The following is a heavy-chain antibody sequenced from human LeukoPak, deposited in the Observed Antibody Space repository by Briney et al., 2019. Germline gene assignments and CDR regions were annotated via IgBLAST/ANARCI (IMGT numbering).Heavy chain of an antibody. D-gene: IGHD2-2*01. CDR3: ARLASSTSCLFFCSGDDAFDI. J-gene: IGHJ3*02. CDR1: GFTFSSYW. Sequence: GGSLRLSCAASGFTFSSYWMSWVRQAPGKGLEWVANIKQDGSEEYYVDSVKGRFTISRDNAKNSLYLQMNSLRAEDTAVYYCARLASSTSCLFFCSGDDAFDIWGQGTMVTVSS. V-gene: IGHV3-7*01. CDR2: IKQDGSEE.